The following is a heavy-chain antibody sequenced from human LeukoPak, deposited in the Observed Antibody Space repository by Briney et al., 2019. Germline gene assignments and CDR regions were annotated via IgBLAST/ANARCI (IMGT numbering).Heavy chain of an antibody. CDR2: ISDIGSI. V-gene: IGHV4-59*08. J-gene: IGHJ4*02. Sequence: SETLSLTCTVSGGSISSHYWSWIRQPPGKGLEWIAYISDIGSINYNPSLKSRVTISLDTSKNQFSLKLSSVTAADTAVYYCAGHHPRNTVDFWGQGTLVTVSS. CDR3: AGHHPRNTVDF. CDR1: GGSISSHY. D-gene: IGHD2/OR15-2a*01.